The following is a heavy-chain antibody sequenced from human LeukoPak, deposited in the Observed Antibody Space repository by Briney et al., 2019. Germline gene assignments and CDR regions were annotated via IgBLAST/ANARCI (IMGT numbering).Heavy chain of an antibody. CDR2: VSIGRST. Sequence: GGSLRLSCAASRFTFSSYAMSWVRQAPGEGLEWVSSVSIGRSTYYADSVKGRFTISRDNSKNTLYLQINNLRAEDTAIYYCAKPWREDGDFWSFNYWGQGTLLTVSS. J-gene: IGHJ4*02. CDR1: RFTFSSYA. CDR3: AKPWREDGDFWSFNY. V-gene: IGHV3-23*01. D-gene: IGHD4-17*01.